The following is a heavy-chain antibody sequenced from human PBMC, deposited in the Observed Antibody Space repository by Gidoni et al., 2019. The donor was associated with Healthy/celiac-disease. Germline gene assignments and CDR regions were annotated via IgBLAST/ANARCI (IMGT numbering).Heavy chain of an antibody. J-gene: IGHJ3*02. V-gene: IGHV1-69*01. CDR3: ARGVRRVVVAASGAFDI. Sequence: QVQMVQSGAEVKQPGSSVKVSCKASGGSFSSYAISWVRQAPGQGLEWMGGIIPIFGTANYAQKFQGRVTITADESTSTAYMELSSLRSEDTAVYYCARGVRRVVVAASGAFDIWGQGTMVTVSS. D-gene: IGHD2-15*01. CDR1: GGSFSSYA. CDR2: IIPIFGTA.